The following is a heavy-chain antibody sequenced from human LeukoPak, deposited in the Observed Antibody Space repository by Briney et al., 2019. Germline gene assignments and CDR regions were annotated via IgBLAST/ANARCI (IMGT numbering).Heavy chain of an antibody. V-gene: IGHV3-23*01. CDR1: GFTFSSYA. D-gene: IGHD5-18*01. CDR2: ISGSGGST. Sequence: PGGSLRLSCAASGFTFSSYAMSWVRQAPGKGLEWVSAISGSGGSTYYADSVKGRFTISRDNSKNTLYLQMNSLRAEDTAVYYCVKGDTAMVAYYYYGMDVWGQGTTVTVSS. J-gene: IGHJ6*02. CDR3: VKGDTAMVAYYYYGMDV.